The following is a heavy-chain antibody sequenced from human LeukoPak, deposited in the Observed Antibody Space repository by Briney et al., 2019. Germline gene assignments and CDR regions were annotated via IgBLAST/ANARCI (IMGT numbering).Heavy chain of an antibody. D-gene: IGHD2-15*01. CDR3: ARGSCSASTCSQDY. CDR1: RFSFSSYS. CDR2: ISGSGGTS. J-gene: IGHJ4*02. Sequence: GGSLRLSCAASRFSFSSYSMNWVRQAPGKGLEWVSYISGSGGTSYYADSVKGRFTISRDNAKSSLYLQMASLRAEDTAVYYCARGSCSASTCSQDYWGQGTLVTVSS. V-gene: IGHV3-48*04.